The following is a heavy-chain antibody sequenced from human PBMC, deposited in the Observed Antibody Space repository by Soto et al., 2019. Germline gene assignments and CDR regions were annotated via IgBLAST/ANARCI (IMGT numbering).Heavy chain of an antibody. CDR1: GFTFSSYS. Sequence: GGSLRLSCAASGFTFSSYSMNWVRQAPGKGLEWVSSISSSSSYIYYADSVKGRFTISRDNAKNTLYLQMNSLRAEDTAVYYCAKGPHLYFDYCGQGSLVPVSS. CDR3: AKGPHLYFDY. V-gene: IGHV3-21*01. CDR2: ISSSSSYI. J-gene: IGHJ4*02.